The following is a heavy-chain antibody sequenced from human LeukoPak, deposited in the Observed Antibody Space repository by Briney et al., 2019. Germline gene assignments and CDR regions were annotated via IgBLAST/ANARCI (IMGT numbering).Heavy chain of an antibody. CDR1: GFTFSSYW. D-gene: IGHD1-1*01. Sequence: GGSLRLSCAASGFTFSSYWMHWVRQAPGKGLVWVSRINTDGSSTSYADSVKGRFTISRDNAKNTLHLQMNSLRAEDTAVYYCARDLLEPPPGLDYWGQGTLVTVSS. CDR3: ARDLLEPPPGLDY. V-gene: IGHV3-74*01. CDR2: INTDGSST. J-gene: IGHJ4*02.